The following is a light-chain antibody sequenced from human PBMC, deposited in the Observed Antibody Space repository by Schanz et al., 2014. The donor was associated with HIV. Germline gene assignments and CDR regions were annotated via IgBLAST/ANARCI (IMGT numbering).Light chain of an antibody. CDR2: ANS. Sequence: EIVLTQSPGTLSLSPGERATLSCRASQSVGGNQMAWYQHRRGQAPRLLFYANSFRATGVPDRFSVTGSGTDFTLTISRLEPEDFAVYYCQHFGDSRGTFGGGTKVDI. CDR3: QHFGDSRGT. CDR1: QSVGGNQ. V-gene: IGKV3-20*01. J-gene: IGKJ4*02.